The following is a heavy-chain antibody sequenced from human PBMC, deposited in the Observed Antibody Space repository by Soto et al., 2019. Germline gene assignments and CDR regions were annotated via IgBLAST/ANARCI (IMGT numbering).Heavy chain of an antibody. CDR3: ARGLREGPRIAGAGTLYFDY. CDR2: IYHSGTT. Sequence: SETLSLTCAVSGDSISNGYHWAWIRQPPGKGLEWVASIYHSGTTYYNPSLTSRVTISVDTSKNQFSLKLSSVTAADTAVYYCARGLREGPRIAGAGTLYFDYWGQGTLVTVSS. D-gene: IGHD6-19*01. J-gene: IGHJ4*02. CDR1: GDSISNGYH. V-gene: IGHV4-38-2*01.